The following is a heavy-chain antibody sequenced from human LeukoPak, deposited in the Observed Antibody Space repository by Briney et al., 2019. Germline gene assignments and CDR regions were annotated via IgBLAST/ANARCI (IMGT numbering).Heavy chain of an antibody. CDR2: IPYDGSNK. CDR1: GFTFRSYG. V-gene: IGHV3-30*03. D-gene: IGHD4-23*01. J-gene: IGHJ4*02. Sequence: PGKSLRLSCAASGFTFRSYGMHWVRQAPGKGLEWVAVIPYDGSNKYYADSVKGRFTISRDNAKNMVYLQMNSLRVEDTAVYYCVRGVGGNDCWGQGTLVTVSS. CDR3: VRGVGGNDC.